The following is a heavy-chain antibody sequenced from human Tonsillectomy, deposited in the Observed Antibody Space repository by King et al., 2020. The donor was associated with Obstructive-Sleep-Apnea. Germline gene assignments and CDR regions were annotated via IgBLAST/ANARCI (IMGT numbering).Heavy chain of an antibody. CDR3: ARRLSGAISGWYSVPFAY. D-gene: IGHD6-19*01. V-gene: IGHV5-10-1*03. Sequence: QLVQSGGEVKKPGESLRISCKGSGYSFTKYWINWVRQMPGKGLEWMGRIDPTDSYTHYSPSFQGHVTISVDKSISTAYLQWSGLKASDTAIYYCARRLSGAISGWYSVPFAYWGQGTLVTVSS. J-gene: IGHJ4*02. CDR1: GYSFTKYW. CDR2: IDPTDSYT.